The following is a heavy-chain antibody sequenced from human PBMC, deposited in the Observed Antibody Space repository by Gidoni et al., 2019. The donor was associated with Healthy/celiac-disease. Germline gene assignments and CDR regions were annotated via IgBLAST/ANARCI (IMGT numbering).Heavy chain of an antibody. J-gene: IGHJ4*02. CDR2: IYYSGST. D-gene: IGHD6-19*01. CDR3: ARLNREQWLAVDY. Sequence: QLQLQESGPGLVKPSETLSLTCTVPGGSISSSSYYWGWIRQPPGKGLEWIGSIYYSGSTYNNPSLKSRVTISVDTSKNQFSQKLSSVTAADTAVYYCARLNREQWLAVDYWGQGTLVTVSS. CDR1: GGSISSSSYY. V-gene: IGHV4-39*01.